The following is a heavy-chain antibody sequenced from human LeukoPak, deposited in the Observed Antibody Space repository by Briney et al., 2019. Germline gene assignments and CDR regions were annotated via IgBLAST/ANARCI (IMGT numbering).Heavy chain of an antibody. J-gene: IGHJ4*02. Sequence: KPWGSLRLSCAASGFTFSSYSMNWVRQAPGKGLEWVSSINILSNYIYYADSVKGRFTISRDNAKNSLYLQMNSLRAEDTAVYYCARDSHSSSWYSEFDYWGQGTLVTVSS. D-gene: IGHD6-13*01. CDR1: GFTFSSYS. V-gene: IGHV3-21*01. CDR2: INILSNYI. CDR3: ARDSHSSSWYSEFDY.